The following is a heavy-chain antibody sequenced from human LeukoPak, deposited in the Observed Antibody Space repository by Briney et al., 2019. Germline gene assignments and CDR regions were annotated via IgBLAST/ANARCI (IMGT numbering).Heavy chain of an antibody. CDR1: GYTFTSYY. CDR2: INPSGGST. D-gene: IGHD6-19*01. V-gene: IGHV1-46*01. Sequence: GASVKVSCKASGYTFTSYYMHWVRQAPGQGLEWMGIINPSGGSTSYAQKFQGRVTMTRDTSTSTVYMELSSLRSEDTAVYYCAGVIRSESAVAGTPNDAFDIWGQGTMVTVSS. CDR3: AGVIRSESAVAGTPNDAFDI. J-gene: IGHJ3*02.